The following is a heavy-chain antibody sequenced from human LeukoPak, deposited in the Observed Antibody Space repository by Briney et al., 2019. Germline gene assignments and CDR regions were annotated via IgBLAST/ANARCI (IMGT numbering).Heavy chain of an antibody. CDR1: RYTFTGYY. D-gene: IGHD5-24*01. V-gene: IGHV1-2*02. CDR2: IDPNSGGT. J-gene: IGHJ6*03. CDR3: ARGFEGGWLAKRDFCMDV. Sequence: GASVKVSCKASRYTFTGYYMHWVRQAPGQGLEWMGWIDPNSGGTNYAQKFQGRVTMTRDTSISTAYMELSRLRSDDTAVYYCARGFEGGWLAKRDFCMDVWGKGTTVTVSS.